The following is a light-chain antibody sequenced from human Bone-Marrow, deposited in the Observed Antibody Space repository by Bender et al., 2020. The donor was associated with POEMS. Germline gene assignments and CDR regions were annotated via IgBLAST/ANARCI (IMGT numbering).Light chain of an antibody. V-gene: IGLV2-14*01. J-gene: IGLJ2*01. Sequence: QSALAQPASVSGSSGQSITISCTGTSHDLGHYNYVSWYQQYPGKAPKLLISEVSNRPSGISDRFSGSKSDNAASLTISGLQAEDEAYYYCSSYTTSTSYVVFGGGTKLTV. CDR3: SSYTTSTSYVV. CDR2: EVS. CDR1: SHDLGHYNY.